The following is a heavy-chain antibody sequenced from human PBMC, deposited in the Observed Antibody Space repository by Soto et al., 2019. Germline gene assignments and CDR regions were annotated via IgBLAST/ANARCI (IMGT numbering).Heavy chain of an antibody. CDR1: GFTFSSYA. CDR3: AKEGLASLTTSCSGSGSQYAFDR. CDR2: ISGGGDGT. J-gene: IGHJ3*02. V-gene: IGHV3-23*01. Sequence: VQLLESGGGLVQPGGSLRLSCAASGFTFSSYAMSWVRQPPGKGLEWVSTISGGGDGTYYADSMKGHFTISRDNYKDTQYHQIKSQKAEEDAIYYCAKEGLASLTTSCSGSGSQYAFDRWGQGTMGTVYS. D-gene: IGHD2-15*01.